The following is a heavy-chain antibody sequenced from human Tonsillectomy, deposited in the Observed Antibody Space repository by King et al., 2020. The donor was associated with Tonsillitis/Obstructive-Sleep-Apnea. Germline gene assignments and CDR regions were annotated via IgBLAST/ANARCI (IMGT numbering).Heavy chain of an antibody. D-gene: IGHD3-16*02. V-gene: IGHV3-49*04. Sequence: VQLVESGGGLEQPGRSLRLSCEGSGFTFGDYSMTWVRQAPGRGLEWVGLIRSKAYGGTTEYAASVKGRFTMSRDDSKSTAYLQMNSLKIEDTAVYYCTRTPYVWGSDRYYYGLDVWGKGTTVTVSS. CDR1: GFTFGDYS. J-gene: IGHJ6*04. CDR3: TRTPYVWGSDRYYYGLDV. CDR2: IRSKAYGGTT.